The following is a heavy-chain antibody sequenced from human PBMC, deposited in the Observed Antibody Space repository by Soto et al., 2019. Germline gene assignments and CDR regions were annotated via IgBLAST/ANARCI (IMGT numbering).Heavy chain of an antibody. CDR3: AKEVEGGWYYFDY. CDR1: GFTFSTYA. J-gene: IGHJ4*02. D-gene: IGHD2-15*01. V-gene: IGHV3-23*01. Sequence: GGSLSLSCAASGFTFSTYAMTWVRQAPGKGLEWVSTISDSDGSTYYADSVKGRFTISRDNSKNTVYLQMNSLRAEDTAVYYCAKEVEGGWYYFDYWGQGTLVTVSS. CDR2: ISDSDGST.